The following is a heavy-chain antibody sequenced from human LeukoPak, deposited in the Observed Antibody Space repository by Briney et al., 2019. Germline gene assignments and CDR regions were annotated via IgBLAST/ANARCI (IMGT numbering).Heavy chain of an antibody. Sequence: SETLSLTCAVYGGSFSGYYWSWIRQPPGKGLEWIGEINHSGSTNYNPSLKSRVTISVDTSKNQFSQKLSSVTAADTAVYYCARVSLRPRGYSGYGVDYWGQGTLVTVSS. D-gene: IGHD5-12*01. CDR1: GGSFSGYY. CDR3: ARVSLRPRGYSGYGVDY. V-gene: IGHV4-34*01. CDR2: INHSGST. J-gene: IGHJ4*02.